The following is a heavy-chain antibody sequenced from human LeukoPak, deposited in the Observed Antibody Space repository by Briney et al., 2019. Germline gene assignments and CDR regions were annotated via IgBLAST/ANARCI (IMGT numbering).Heavy chain of an antibody. J-gene: IGHJ4*02. CDR2: IYHSGST. V-gene: IGHV4-38-2*02. Sequence: SETLSLTCTVSGYSISSGYYWGWIRQPPGKGLEWIGSIYHSGSTYYNPSLKSRVTISVATSENQFSLRLSSVTAADTAVYYCARDKRAFPETVRFDYWGQGTLVTVSS. CDR1: GYSISSGYY. D-gene: IGHD3-10*01. CDR3: ARDKRAFPETVRFDY.